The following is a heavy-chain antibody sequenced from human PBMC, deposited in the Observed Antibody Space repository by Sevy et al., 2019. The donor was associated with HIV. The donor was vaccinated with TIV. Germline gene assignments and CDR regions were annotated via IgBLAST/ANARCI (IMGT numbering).Heavy chain of an antibody. D-gene: IGHD3-3*01. Sequence: ASVKVSCKASGYTFTSYDINWERQATGRGLEWMGWMNPNSENTGYAQKFQGRVTMTRNTSISTAYMELSSLRSEDTAVYYCARAPRDFWSGYFATRANWFDPWGQGTLVTVSS. J-gene: IGHJ5*02. CDR3: ARAPRDFWSGYFATRANWFDP. CDR2: MNPNSENT. CDR1: GYTFTSYD. V-gene: IGHV1-8*01.